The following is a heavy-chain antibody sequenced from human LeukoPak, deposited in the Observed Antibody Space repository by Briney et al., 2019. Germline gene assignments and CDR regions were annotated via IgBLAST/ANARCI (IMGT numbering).Heavy chain of an antibody. CDR3: ARPFGSGSDAFDL. V-gene: IGHV5-51*01. CDR2: IYPGDSDT. D-gene: IGHD3-10*01. J-gene: IGHJ3*01. CDR1: GYSFTSYW. Sequence: GESLKISCKGSGYSFTSYWIGWVRQMPGKGREGMGIIYPGDSDTRYSPSFQSQVTISVDTSISTSSLQSSSLKASDPAMYYCARPFGSGSDAFDLWGQGTMVTVSS.